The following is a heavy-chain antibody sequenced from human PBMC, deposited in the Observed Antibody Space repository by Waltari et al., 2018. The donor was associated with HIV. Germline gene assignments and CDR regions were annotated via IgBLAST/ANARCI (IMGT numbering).Heavy chain of an antibody. J-gene: IGHJ4*02. CDR3: AKEDSSSSDPHYFDY. D-gene: IGHD6-6*01. CDR2: IWHDETNK. Sequence: APGKGLEWVAVIWHDETNKYYADSVTGRFTISRDNSMNTLYLQMNSLRAEDTAMYYCAKEDSSSSDPHYFDYWGQGTLVTVSS. V-gene: IGHV3-33*06.